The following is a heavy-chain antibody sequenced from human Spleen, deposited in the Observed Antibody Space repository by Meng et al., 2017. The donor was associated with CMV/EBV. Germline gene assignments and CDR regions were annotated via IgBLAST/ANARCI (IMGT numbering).Heavy chain of an antibody. CDR2: ISPYNGKT. CDR3: ARRGSRMGWFDS. V-gene: IGHV1-18*01. CDR1: GYTFNSHP. Sequence: ASVKVSCKASGYTFNSHPINWVRQAPGQGLEWMGWISPYNGKTDYARKLQARVTMSTDTSTRTAYLELRSLRSDDTAVYYCARRGSRMGWFDSWGQGTLVTVSS. J-gene: IGHJ5*01. D-gene: IGHD2-8*01.